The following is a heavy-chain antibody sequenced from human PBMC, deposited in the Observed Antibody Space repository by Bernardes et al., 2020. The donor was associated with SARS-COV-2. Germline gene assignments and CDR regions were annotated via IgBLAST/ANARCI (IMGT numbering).Heavy chain of an antibody. J-gene: IGHJ6*02. CDR2: INHRGAT. CDR1: SGSRGSVDGNY. Sequence: SETLSLTCDVYSGSRGSVDGNYWTWIRQPPGKGLEWVGEINHRGATRYNASLESRVTLLADTPNNQLSLILTTVTAADTAVYACARGRTRALSCSVRGCNYFYYGLDAWGQGITVIVSS. D-gene: IGHD6-19*01. V-gene: IGHV4-34*01. CDR3: ARGRTRALSCSVRGCNYFYYGLDA.